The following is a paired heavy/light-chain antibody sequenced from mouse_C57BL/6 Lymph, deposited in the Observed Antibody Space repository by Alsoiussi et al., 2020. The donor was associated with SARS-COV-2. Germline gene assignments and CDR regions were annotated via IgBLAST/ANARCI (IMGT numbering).Light chain of an antibody. CDR3: QQWSSNPLT. J-gene: IGKJ5*01. V-gene: IGKV4-59*01. CDR1: SSVSY. CDR2: DTS. Sequence: QIVLTQSPAIMSASPGEKVTMTCSASSSVSYMHWYQQKSVTSPKRWIFDTSKLASGVPARFSGSGSGTSYSLTISSMEAEDAATYYCQQWSSNPLTFGAGTKLELK.
Heavy chain of an antibody. CDR3: ARYGTTVNYFDY. CDR2: IDPSDSYT. V-gene: IGHV1-50*01. D-gene: IGHD1-1*01. CDR1: GYTFTSYW. Sequence: QVQLQQPGAELVKPGASVKLSCKASGYTFTSYWMQWVKQRPGQGLEWIGEIDPSDSYTNYNQKFKGKATLTVDTSSSTAYMQLSSLTSEDSAVYYCARYGTTVNYFDYWGQGTTLTVSS. J-gene: IGHJ2*01.